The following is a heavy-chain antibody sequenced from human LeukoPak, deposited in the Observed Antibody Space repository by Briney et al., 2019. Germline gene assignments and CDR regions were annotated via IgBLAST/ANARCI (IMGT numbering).Heavy chain of an antibody. CDR2: IYYSGST. CDR3: ARRPDSSGYYSFDY. J-gene: IGHJ4*02. V-gene: IGHV4-31*03. D-gene: IGHD3-22*01. Sequence: SETVSLTCTVSGGSISSGGYYWSWIRQHPGKGLEWIGYIYYSGSTYYNPSLKSRVTISVDTSKNQFSLKLSSVTAADTAVYYCARRPDSSGYYSFDYWGQGTLVTVSS. CDR1: GGSISSGGYY.